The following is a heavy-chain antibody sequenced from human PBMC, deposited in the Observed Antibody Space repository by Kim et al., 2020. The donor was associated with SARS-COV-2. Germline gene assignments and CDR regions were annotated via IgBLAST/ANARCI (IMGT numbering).Heavy chain of an antibody. CDR2: ISSSSSDI. Sequence: GGSLRLSCAASGFTFSSYSMNWVRQAPGKGLEWVSSISSSSSDIYYADSVKGRFTISRDNAKNSLYLQMNSLRAEDTAVYYCARTRDRGWSYFYYWGQGNLVTVSS. J-gene: IGHJ4*02. CDR3: ARTRDRGWSYFYY. V-gene: IGHV3-21*01. CDR1: GFTFSSYS. D-gene: IGHD6-19*01.